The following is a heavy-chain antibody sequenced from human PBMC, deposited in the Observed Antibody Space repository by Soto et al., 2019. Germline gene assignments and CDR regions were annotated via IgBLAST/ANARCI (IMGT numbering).Heavy chain of an antibody. D-gene: IGHD2-15*01. J-gene: IGHJ4*02. V-gene: IGHV1-3*01. Sequence: ASVKIGRTACGDRLTIYVVGGVCQATGQRLEWMGWINAGNGNTKYSQKFQGRVTITRDTSASTAYMELSSLRSEDTAVYYCARGTVVTHFVYRAQGTLV. CDR2: INAGNGNT. CDR3: ARGTVVTHFVY. CDR1: GDRLTIYV.